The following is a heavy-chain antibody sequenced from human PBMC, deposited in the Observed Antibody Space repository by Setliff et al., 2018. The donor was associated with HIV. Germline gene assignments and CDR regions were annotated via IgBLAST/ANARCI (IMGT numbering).Heavy chain of an antibody. J-gene: IGHJ4*02. CDR3: AVMFFYGSGSKSDFDY. V-gene: IGHV4-31*03. D-gene: IGHD3-10*01. Sequence: PSETLSLTCTVSGGSIMSDGYYWNWIRQRPGKGLEWIGYIYNRGYTYYNPSLKSRVTTSIDTSQNQFSLRLSSVTVADTAVYYCAVMFFYGSGSKSDFDYWGQGTQVTVSS. CDR2: IYNRGYT. CDR1: GGSIMSDGYY.